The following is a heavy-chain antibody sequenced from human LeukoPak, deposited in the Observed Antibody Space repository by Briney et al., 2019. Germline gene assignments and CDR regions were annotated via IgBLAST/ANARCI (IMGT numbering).Heavy chain of an antibody. CDR1: GFTVSSNY. CDR3: ASPPQSSSSWYGYFDY. V-gene: IGHV3-53*01. Sequence: PGGSLRLSCAASGFTVSSNYMSWVRQAPGKGLEWVSVIYSGGSTYYADSVKGRFTISRDNSKNTLYLQMNSLRAEDTAVYYCASPPQSSSSWYGYFDYWAREPWSPSPQ. CDR2: IYSGGST. D-gene: IGHD6-13*01. J-gene: IGHJ4*02.